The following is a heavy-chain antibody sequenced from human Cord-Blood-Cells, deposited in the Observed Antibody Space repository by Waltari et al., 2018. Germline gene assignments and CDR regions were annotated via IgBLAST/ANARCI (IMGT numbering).Heavy chain of an antibody. J-gene: IGHJ4*02. D-gene: IGHD2-2*02. Sequence: EVQLLESGGGLVQPGGSLRLSCAASGFTFSSYAMSWVRQAPGKGLEWVSAISGSGGSTYYAASVKGRFTISRDNAKNTLYLQMNSLRAEDTAVYYCAKESLGYCSSTSCYRGFDYWGQGTLVTVSS. CDR1: GFTFSSYA. CDR2: ISGSGGST. V-gene: IGHV3-23*01. CDR3: AKESLGYCSSTSCYRGFDY.